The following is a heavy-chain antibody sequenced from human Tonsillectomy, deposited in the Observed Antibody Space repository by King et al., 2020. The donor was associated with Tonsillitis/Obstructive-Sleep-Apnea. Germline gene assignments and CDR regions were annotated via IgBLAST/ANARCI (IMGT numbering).Heavy chain of an antibody. D-gene: IGHD6-6*01. J-gene: IGHJ4*02. CDR3: ARDRGDWGTAVRPDY. Sequence: VQLVESGGGLVQPGGSLRLSCAVSGFIFSNYALTWVRQAPGKGLEWVSSISGSGGSTYYADSVKGRFTISRDNSKNKLYLQVNSLRAEDTAEYYCARDRGDWGTAVRPDYWGQGTLVTVSS. CDR2: ISGSGGST. V-gene: IGHV3-23*04. CDR1: GFIFSNYA.